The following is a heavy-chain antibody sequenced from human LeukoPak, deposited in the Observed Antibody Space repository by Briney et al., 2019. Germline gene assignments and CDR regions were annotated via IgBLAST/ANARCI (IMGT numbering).Heavy chain of an antibody. J-gene: IGHJ4*02. CDR2: IIPIFGTA. V-gene: IGHV1-69*13. D-gene: IGHD1-1*01. CDR3: ASLQLERRKPFDY. Sequence: ASVKVSCKASGGTFSSSAISWVRQAPGQGLEWMGGIIPIFGTANYAQKFQGRVTIAADESTSTAYMELSSLRSEDTAVYYCASLQLERRKPFDYWGQGTLVTVSS. CDR1: GGTFSSSA.